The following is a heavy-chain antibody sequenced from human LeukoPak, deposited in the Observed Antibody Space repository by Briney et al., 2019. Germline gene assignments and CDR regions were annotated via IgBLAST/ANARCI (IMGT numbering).Heavy chain of an antibody. Sequence: GGSLRLSCAASGFTFSSYSMNWVRQAPGKGLEWVSYISSSSSTIYYADSVKGRSTISRDNAKNSLYLQMNSLRDEDTAVYYCARDSLYYYGSGSCSYWGQGTLVTVSS. CDR1: GFTFSSYS. V-gene: IGHV3-48*02. J-gene: IGHJ4*02. CDR2: ISSSSSTI. CDR3: ARDSLYYYGSGSCSY. D-gene: IGHD3-10*01.